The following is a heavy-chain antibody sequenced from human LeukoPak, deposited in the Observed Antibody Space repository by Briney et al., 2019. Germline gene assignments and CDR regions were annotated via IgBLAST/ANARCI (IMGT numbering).Heavy chain of an antibody. CDR3: ARRARGTVTTRVGYFDY. Sequence: GGSLRLSCEASGFAFLSNSMNWVRQAPGKGLEWVSYISSSSSTIYYADSVKGRFTISRDNAKNSLYLQMNSLRAEDTAVYYCARRARGTVTTRVGYFDYWGQGTLVTVSS. D-gene: IGHD4-11*01. CDR1: GFAFLSNS. J-gene: IGHJ4*02. V-gene: IGHV3-48*01. CDR2: ISSSSSTI.